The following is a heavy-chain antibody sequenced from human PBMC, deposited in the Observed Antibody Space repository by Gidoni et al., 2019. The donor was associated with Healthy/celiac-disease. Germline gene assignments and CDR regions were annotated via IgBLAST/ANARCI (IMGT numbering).Heavy chain of an antibody. J-gene: IGHJ3*02. D-gene: IGHD6-19*01. CDR2: IAPSDSYT. CDR3: ARPRAVAGTDAFDI. CDR1: GDSFTSYW. V-gene: IGHV5-10-1*03. Sequence: EVQLVQSGAEVNKPGGSLSICCKGTGDSFTSYWISGVRQMPGKGLEWMGRIAPSDSYTNYSPSFHGHVTISADKSISTAYLQWSSLKASDTAMYYCARPRAVAGTDAFDIWGQGTMVTVSS.